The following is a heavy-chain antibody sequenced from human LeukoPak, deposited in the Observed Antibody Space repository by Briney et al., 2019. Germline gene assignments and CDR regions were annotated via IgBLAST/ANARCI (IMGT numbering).Heavy chain of an antibody. CDR2: VSGSCGST. CDR3: AKGSVSVVVPAAIPYY. Sequence: PGGSLRLSCAASGFTFSSYAMSWVRQAPGKGLGVVSGVSGSCGSTYYADSVKGRLPIYRDNPKNTLSVQMHSYSAEDTAVFLFAKGSVSVVVPAAIPYYLGQGALVTVSS. J-gene: IGHJ4*02. D-gene: IGHD2-2*01. V-gene: IGHV3-23*01. CDR1: GFTFSSYA.